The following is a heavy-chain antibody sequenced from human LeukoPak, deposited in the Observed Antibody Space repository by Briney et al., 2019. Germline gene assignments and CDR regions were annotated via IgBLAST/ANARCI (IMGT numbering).Heavy chain of an antibody. Sequence: SETLSVTCTVSGGSISSSNYYWGWIRQPPGKGLEWIGNIYYSGSTYYNPSLKSRVTISVDTSKNHFSLKLSSVTAADTAVYYCARLVAVAGVFDYWGQGTLVTVSS. CDR3: ARLVAVAGVFDY. D-gene: IGHD6-19*01. CDR2: IYYSGST. CDR1: GGSISSSNYY. J-gene: IGHJ4*02. V-gene: IGHV4-39*02.